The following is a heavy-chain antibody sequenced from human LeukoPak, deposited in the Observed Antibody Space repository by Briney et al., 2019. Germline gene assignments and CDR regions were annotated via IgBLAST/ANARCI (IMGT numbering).Heavy chain of an antibody. CDR2: INHSGST. CDR3: ARGRYCSSTSCYQGQYYRVYYYYYMDV. J-gene: IGHJ6*03. Sequence: SETLSLTCTVSGGSISSSSCYWGWIRQPPGKGLEWIGEINHSGSTNYNPSLKSRVTISVDTSKNQFSLKLSSVTAADTAVYYCARGRYCSSTSCYQGQYYRVYYYYYMDVWGKGTTVTVSS. D-gene: IGHD2-2*01. CDR1: GGSISSSSCY. V-gene: IGHV4-39*07.